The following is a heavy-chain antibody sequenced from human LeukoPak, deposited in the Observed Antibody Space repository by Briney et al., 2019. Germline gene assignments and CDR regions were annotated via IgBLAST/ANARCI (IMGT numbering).Heavy chain of an antibody. CDR1: GGSFSGYY. D-gene: IGHD4-17*01. CDR3: ASGGYDYGDYGPDY. Sequence: SETLSLTYAVYGGSFSGYYWSWIRQPPGKGLEWIGYIYYSGSTYYNPSLKSRVTISVDTSKNQFSLKLSSVTAADTAVYYCASGGYDYGDYGPDYWGQGTLVTVSS. CDR2: IYYSGST. V-gene: IGHV4-30-4*08. J-gene: IGHJ4*02.